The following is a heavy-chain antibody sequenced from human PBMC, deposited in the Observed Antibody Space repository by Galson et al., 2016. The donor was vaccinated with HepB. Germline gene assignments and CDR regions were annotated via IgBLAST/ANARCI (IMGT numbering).Heavy chain of an antibody. V-gene: IGHV3-21*01. Sequence: SVKGRFTISRDNAKNFLYLQMNSLRAEDTAVYYCARADTLRFLDWTPVDGYFDYWGQGILVTVSS. D-gene: IGHD3-3*01. CDR3: ARADTLRFLDWTPVDGYFDY. J-gene: IGHJ4*02.